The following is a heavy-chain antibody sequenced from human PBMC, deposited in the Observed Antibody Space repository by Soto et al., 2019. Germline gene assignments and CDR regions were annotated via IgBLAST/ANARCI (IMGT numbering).Heavy chain of an antibody. V-gene: IGHV3-73*02. CDR3: ATGRYCSSAACLAAE. D-gene: IGHD2-2*01. CDR2: IRNKADNYAT. Sequence: EVQLVESGGGLVQPGGSLKLSCVASGLTFSASAMHWVRQASGKGLEWVGRIRNKADNYATVYGGPVQGRFTISRDDSKSMAYLQMNSLKTEDTALYHCATGRYCSSAACLAAEWGQGTLITVSS. J-gene: IGHJ4*02. CDR1: GLTFSASA.